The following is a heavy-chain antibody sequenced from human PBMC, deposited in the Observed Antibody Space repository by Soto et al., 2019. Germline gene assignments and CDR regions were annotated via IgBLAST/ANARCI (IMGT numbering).Heavy chain of an antibody. J-gene: IGHJ4*02. D-gene: IGHD5-12*01. CDR1: GGTFSTST. Sequence: ASVKVSCKASGGTFSTSTFTWVRQAPGQGLEWMGRTIPLLNVADYSQDFQGRLTITADKSTNTTYMELTSLTSKDTAVYFCARDSPIGSTFSGYDAIDSWGQGTLVTVSS. V-gene: IGHV1-69*04. CDR3: ARDSPIGSTFSGYDAIDS. CDR2: TIPLLNVA.